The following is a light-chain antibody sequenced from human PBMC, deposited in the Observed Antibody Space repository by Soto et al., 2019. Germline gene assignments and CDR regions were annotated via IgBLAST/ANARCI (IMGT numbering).Light chain of an antibody. CDR2: GAS. CDR3: QQRSNCPLT. J-gene: IGKJ4*01. Sequence: EIVLTQSPATLSLSPGERATLSCRASQSVTSNYLAWFQQKPGQAPRLLIYGASNRATGIPDRFSGSGSGTDFTLTISSLEPEDFAVYYCQQRSNCPLTFGGGTKVDIK. CDR1: QSVTSNY. V-gene: IGKV3D-20*02.